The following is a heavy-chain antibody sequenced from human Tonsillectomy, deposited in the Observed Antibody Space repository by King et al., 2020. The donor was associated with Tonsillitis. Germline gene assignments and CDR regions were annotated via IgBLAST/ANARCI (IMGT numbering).Heavy chain of an antibody. D-gene: IGHD6-19*01. CDR2: ISSSSSYI. CDR1: GFTFSSYS. J-gene: IGHJ4*02. Sequence: VQLVESGGGLVKPGGSLRLSCAASGFTFSSYSMNWVRQAPGKGLEWVSSISSSSSYIYYADSVKGRFTISRDNAKNSLYLQMNSLRAEDTAVYYCEREGDLSGWSHLYYFDYWGQGTLVTVSS. CDR3: EREGDLSGWSHLYYFDY. V-gene: IGHV3-21*01.